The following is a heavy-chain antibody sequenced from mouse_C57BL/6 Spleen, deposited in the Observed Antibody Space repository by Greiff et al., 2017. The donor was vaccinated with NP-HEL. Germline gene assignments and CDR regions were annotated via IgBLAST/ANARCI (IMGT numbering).Heavy chain of an antibody. V-gene: IGHV7-3*01. CDR1: GFTFTDYY. CDR2: IRNKANGYTT. CDR3: ASQRGYYFDY. J-gene: IGHJ2*01. Sequence: EVQLVESGGGLVQPGGSLSLSCAASGFTFTDYYMSWVRQPPGKALEWLGFIRNKANGYTTEYSASVKGRFTISRDNSQSILYLQMNALRAEDSATYYCASQRGYYFDYWGQGTTLTVSS.